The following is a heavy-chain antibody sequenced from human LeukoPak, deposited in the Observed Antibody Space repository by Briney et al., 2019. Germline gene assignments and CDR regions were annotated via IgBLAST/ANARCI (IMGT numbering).Heavy chain of an antibody. V-gene: IGHV1-2*02. CDR3: ARDRDYSNTERGFDY. J-gene: IGHJ4*02. D-gene: IGHD4-11*01. CDR1: GYTFTDYY. CDR2: INPNSGET. Sequence: ASAKVSCKTSGYTFTDYYIHRVRQAPGQGLEWMGWINPNSGETNSAQKFQGRVTMTGDTSISTAYMELRRVTSDDTAVYYCARDRDYSNTERGFDYWGQGTLVTVSS.